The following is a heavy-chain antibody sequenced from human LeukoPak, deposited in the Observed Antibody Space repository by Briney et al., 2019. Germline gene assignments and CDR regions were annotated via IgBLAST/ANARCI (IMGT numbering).Heavy chain of an antibody. Sequence: ATLSLTCAVYGWSFSGYYWSWIRQPPGKGLEWIGEINHSGSTNYNPSLKRRVTISVETSKNQFSLKLSSVTAADTAVYYCARGFPGTTLWYWGQGTLVTVSS. CDR3: ARGFPGTTLWY. V-gene: IGHV4-34*01. CDR2: INHSGST. D-gene: IGHD1-1*01. CDR1: GWSFSGYY. J-gene: IGHJ4*02.